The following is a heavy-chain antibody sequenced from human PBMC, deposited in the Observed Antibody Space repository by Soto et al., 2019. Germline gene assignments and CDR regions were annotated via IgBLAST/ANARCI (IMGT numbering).Heavy chain of an antibody. CDR3: ASGTYYDFWRGFQGVGDAFDI. CDR1: GYTFTSYD. J-gene: IGHJ3*02. V-gene: IGHV1-8*01. CDR2: MNPNSGNT. Sequence: ASVKVSCKASGYTFTSYDINWVRQATGQGLEWMGWMNPNSGNTGYAQKFQGRVTMTRNTSISTAYMELSSLRSEDTAVYYCASGTYYDFWRGFQGVGDAFDIWSQGTMVTVSS. D-gene: IGHD3-3*01.